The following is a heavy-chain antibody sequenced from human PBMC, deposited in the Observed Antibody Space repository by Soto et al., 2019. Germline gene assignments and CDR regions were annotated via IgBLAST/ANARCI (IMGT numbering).Heavy chain of an antibody. CDR1: GYTFTGYY. J-gene: IGHJ6*02. CDR3: AIDISTIFGVVIMGYYYGKDV. V-gene: IGHV1-2*02. CDR2: INPNSGGT. D-gene: IGHD3-3*01. Sequence: ASVKVSCKASGYTFTGYYMHWVRQAPGQGLEWMEWINPNSGGTHYAQKFHGRVTMTRDTSISTAYMELSRLRSDDTAVYYCAIDISTIFGVVIMGYYYGKDVWGQGTTVTVSS.